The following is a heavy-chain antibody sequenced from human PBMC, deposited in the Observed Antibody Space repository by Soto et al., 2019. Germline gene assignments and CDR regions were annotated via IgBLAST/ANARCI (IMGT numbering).Heavy chain of an antibody. V-gene: IGHV3-21*05. CDR3: VREWFGESI. D-gene: IGHD3-10*01. J-gene: IGHJ3*01. CDR1: GFTFSKYS. CDR2: IGTSGNYI. Sequence: GGSLRLSCAASGFTFSKYSMKWVRQAPGKGLEWVSYIGTSGNYIYYADSVRGRFTISRDNAKNSLYLQMNSLRAEDTAVYYCVREWFGESIWGQGTMVTVSS.